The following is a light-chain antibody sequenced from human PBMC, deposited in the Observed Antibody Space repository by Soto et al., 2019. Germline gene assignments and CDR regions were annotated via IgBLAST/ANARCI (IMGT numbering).Light chain of an antibody. J-gene: IGKJ5*01. CDR3: QQYYSYPPT. Sequence: AIRMTQSPSSFSASTGDRVTITCRASQGIISYLAWYQQKPGKAPKLLIYAASTLQSGVPSRFSGSGSGTDVTLTISCLQSEDFATYYCQQYYSYPPTFGQGTRLEIK. V-gene: IGKV1-8*01. CDR2: AAS. CDR1: QGIISY.